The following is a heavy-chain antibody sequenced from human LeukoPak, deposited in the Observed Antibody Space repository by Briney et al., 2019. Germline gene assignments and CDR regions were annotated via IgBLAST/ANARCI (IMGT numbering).Heavy chain of an antibody. CDR1: GYIFTKYG. V-gene: IGHV1-18*01. CDR3: ARVSGSIVARLAWFDS. CDR2: ISAYDGYT. Sequence: ASVKISCKASGYIFTKYGFTWVRQAPGQGLEWMGWISAYDGYTNHAQKFRGRVTMTTDSSTTTAYMELRSLRSDDTAVYYCARVSGSIVARLAWFDSWGQGTLVTVS. J-gene: IGHJ5*01. D-gene: IGHD5-12*01.